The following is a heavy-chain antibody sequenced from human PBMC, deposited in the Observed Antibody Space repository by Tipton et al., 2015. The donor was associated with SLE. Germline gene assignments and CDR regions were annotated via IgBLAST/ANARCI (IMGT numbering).Heavy chain of an antibody. CDR1: GGSISSSSYY. V-gene: IGHV4-39*07. CDR3: ARLGADGYFQH. D-gene: IGHD1-26*01. J-gene: IGHJ1*01. CDR2: IYYSGST. Sequence: LSLTCTVSGGSISSSSYYWGWIRQPPGKGLEWIGSIYYSGSTYYNPSLKSRVTISVDTSKNQFSLKLSSVTAADTAVYYCARLGADGYFQHWGQGSLVTVSS.